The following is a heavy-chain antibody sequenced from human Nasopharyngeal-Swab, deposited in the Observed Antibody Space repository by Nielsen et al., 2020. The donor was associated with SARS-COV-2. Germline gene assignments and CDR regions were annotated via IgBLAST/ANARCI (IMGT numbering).Heavy chain of an antibody. J-gene: IGHJ3*02. CDR1: GFTVSSNY. CDR3: ARVYYDAFDI. V-gene: IGHV3-53*04. D-gene: IGHD2-8*01. CDR2: IYSGGST. Sequence: GESLKIPCAASGFTVSSNYMSRVRQAPGKGLEWVSVIYSGGSTYYADSVQGRFTISRHNSKNTLYLQMNSLRAEDTAVYYCARVYYDAFDIWGQGTMVTVSS.